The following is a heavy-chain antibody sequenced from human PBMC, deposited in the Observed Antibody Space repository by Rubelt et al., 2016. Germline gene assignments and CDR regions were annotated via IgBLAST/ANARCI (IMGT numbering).Heavy chain of an antibody. J-gene: IGHJ4*02. CDR3: ARDTEDTIFGVVIPFDY. V-gene: IGHV3-73*01. D-gene: IGHD3-3*01. Sequence: AASVKGRFTISRDDSKNTAYLQMNSLRAEDTAVYYCARDTEDTIFGVVIPFDYWGQGTLVTVSS.